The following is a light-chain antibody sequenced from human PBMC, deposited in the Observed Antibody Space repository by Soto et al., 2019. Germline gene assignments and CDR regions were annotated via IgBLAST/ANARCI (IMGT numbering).Light chain of an antibody. V-gene: IGKV1-5*01. CDR3: QQYNDHSPWT. CDR2: DAS. CDR1: QSIGNF. J-gene: IGKJ1*01. Sequence: DIRMTQSPSTLSASVGDRVTITCRASQSIGNFLVWYQQKPGKAPNLVIYDASHLERGVPSRFTGSGSGTEFTLAISSLQPDDFATYYCQQYNDHSPWTFGQGTKV.